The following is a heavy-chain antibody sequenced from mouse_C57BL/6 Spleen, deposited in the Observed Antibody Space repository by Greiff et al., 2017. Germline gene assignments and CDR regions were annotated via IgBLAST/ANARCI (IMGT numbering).Heavy chain of an antibody. Sequence: EVQLQQSGAELVRPGASVKLSCTASGFSIKDYYMHWVKQRPEQGLEWIGRIDPEDGDTEYAPKFQGKATMTADTSSNTAYLQLSSLTSEDTAVYYCTHYYGSSYGYFDYWGQGTTRTVSS. D-gene: IGHD1-1*01. CDR2: IDPEDGDT. J-gene: IGHJ2*01. CDR3: THYYGSSYGYFDY. V-gene: IGHV14-1*01. CDR1: GFSIKDYY.